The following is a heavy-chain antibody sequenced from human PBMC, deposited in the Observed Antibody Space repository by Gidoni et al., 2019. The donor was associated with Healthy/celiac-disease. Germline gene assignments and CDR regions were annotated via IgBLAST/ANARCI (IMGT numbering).Heavy chain of an antibody. CDR2: INHSGST. D-gene: IGHD3-10*01. V-gene: IGHV4-34*01. Sequence: QVQLQQWGAGLLKPSETLSLTCAVYGGAFSGYYWSWIRQPPGKGLEWIGEINHSGSTNYNPSLKSRVTISVDTSKNQFSLKLSSVTAADTAVYYCARERVSYGSGADYWGQGTLVTVSS. CDR1: GGAFSGYY. J-gene: IGHJ4*02. CDR3: ARERVSYGSGADY.